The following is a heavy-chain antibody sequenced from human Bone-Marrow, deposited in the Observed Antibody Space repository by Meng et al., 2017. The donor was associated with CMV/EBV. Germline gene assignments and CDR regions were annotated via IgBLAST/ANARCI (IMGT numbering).Heavy chain of an antibody. V-gene: IGHV1-69*05. J-gene: IGHJ6*02. Sequence: SVKVSCKASGGTFSSYAISWVRQAPGQGLEWMGGIIPIFGTANYAQKLQGRVTITTDESTSTAYMELSSLRSEDTAVYYCARDRCGGDCYSRYYYGMDVWGQGTTVTVSS. D-gene: IGHD2-21*01. CDR1: GGTFSSYA. CDR2: IIPIFGTA. CDR3: ARDRCGGDCYSRYYYGMDV.